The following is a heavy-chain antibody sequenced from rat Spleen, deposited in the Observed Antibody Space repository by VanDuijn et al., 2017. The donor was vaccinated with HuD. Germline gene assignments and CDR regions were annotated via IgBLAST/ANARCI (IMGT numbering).Heavy chain of an antibody. D-gene: IGHD1-4*01. CDR1: GFTFSDYY. J-gene: IGHJ4*01. CDR2: ISYEGSGT. Sequence: EVQLVESDGGLVQPGRSLKLSCAASGFTFSDYYMAWVRQAPTKGLEWVASISYEGSGTYYGDSVKGRFTMSRDNTKSTLYLQMNSLRSEDTATYYCARLSGLDYVMDAWGQGASVTVSS. V-gene: IGHV5-22*01. CDR3: ARLSGLDYVMDA.